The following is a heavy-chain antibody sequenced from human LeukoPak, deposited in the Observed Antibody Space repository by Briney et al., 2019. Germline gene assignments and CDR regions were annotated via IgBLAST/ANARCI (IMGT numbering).Heavy chain of an antibody. V-gene: IGHV3-7*01. D-gene: IGHD6-19*01. Sequence: PGGTLRLSCAASGFTFSSYWMSWVRQAPGKGLEWVANIKQDGSEKYYVDSVKGRFTISRDNAKNSLYLQMNSLRAEDTAVYYCARVGSGWYFDYWGQGTLVTVSS. J-gene: IGHJ4*02. CDR1: GFTFSSYW. CDR2: IKQDGSEK. CDR3: ARVGSGWYFDY.